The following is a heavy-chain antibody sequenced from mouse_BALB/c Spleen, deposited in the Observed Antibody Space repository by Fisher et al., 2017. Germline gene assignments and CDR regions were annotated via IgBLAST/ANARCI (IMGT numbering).Heavy chain of an antibody. J-gene: IGHJ4*01. Sequence: KFKGKATLTVDKSSSTAYMELRSLTSEDSAVYYCARIMITTRGVAMDYWGQGTSVTVSS. V-gene: IGHV1-26*01. CDR3: ARIMITTRGVAMDY. D-gene: IGHD2-4*01.